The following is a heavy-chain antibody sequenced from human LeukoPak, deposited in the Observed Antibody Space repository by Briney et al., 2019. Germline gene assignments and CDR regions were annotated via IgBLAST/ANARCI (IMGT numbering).Heavy chain of an antibody. CDR3: ARAGADPSYGWMYYFDY. D-gene: IGHD5-18*01. V-gene: IGHV1-69*05. CDR2: IIPIFGTA. CDR1: GGTLSSYA. Sequence: ASVKVSCKASGGTLSSYATSWVRQAPGQGLEWMGGIIPIFGTANYAQKFQGRVTITTDESTSTAYMELSSLRSEDTAVYYCARAGADPSYGWMYYFDYWGQGTLVTVSS. J-gene: IGHJ4*02.